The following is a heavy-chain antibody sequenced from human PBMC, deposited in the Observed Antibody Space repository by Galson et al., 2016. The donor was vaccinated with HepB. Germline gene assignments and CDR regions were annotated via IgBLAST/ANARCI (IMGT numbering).Heavy chain of an antibody. CDR1: GGSISSGSYY. CDR3: ARETMVQGHRYYGLDV. V-gene: IGHV4-31*03. D-gene: IGHD3-10*01. Sequence: TLSLTCTVSGGSISSGSYYWNWIRQHPGKGLEWIGYIFSSGSTHHNPSLKSRVFMSVDTSKNQVSLKLSSVTAADTAMYYCARETMVQGHRYYGLDVWGKGTTVTVSS. CDR2: IFSSGST. J-gene: IGHJ6*04.